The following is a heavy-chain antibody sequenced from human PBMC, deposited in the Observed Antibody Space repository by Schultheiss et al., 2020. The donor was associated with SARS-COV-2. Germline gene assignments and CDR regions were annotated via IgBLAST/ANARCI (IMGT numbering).Heavy chain of an antibody. J-gene: IGHJ4*02. CDR2: IYYSGST. D-gene: IGHD4-23*01. CDR3: ASPNLTPFDY. Sequence: SQTLSLTCTVSGGSISSYYWSWIRQPPGKGLEWIGYIYYSGSTNYNPSLKSRVTISVDTSKNQFSLKLSSVTAADTAVYYCASPNLTPFDYWGQGTLVTVSS. CDR1: GGSISSYY. V-gene: IGHV4-59*01.